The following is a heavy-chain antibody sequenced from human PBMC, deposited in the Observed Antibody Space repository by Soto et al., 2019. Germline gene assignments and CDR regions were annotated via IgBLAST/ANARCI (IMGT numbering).Heavy chain of an antibody. V-gene: IGHV3-23*01. Sequence: EVQLLESGGGLVQPGGSLRLSCAASGFIFSNYAMTWVRQAPGKGLEWVSAISDSGDSTFYAGSVKGRFTISRDNSKNTRWLQKDSLRAEDTARYYRTPSGEDGYNPQRYWGKGTLVTVSS. J-gene: IGHJ4*02. D-gene: IGHD5-12*01. CDR1: GFIFSNYA. CDR3: TPSGEDGYNPQRY. CDR2: ISDSGDST.